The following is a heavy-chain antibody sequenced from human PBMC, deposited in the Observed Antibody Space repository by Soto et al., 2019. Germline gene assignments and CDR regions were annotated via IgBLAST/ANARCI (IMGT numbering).Heavy chain of an antibody. V-gene: IGHV4-59*01. Sequence: SETLSLTCTVSGGSISSYYWSWIRQPPGKGLEWIGYIYYSGSTNYNPSLKSRVTISVDTSKNQFSLKLSSVTAADTAVYYCAKIFGGFDWSYHSDYWGQGTLVTVSS. J-gene: IGHJ4*02. CDR2: IYYSGST. D-gene: IGHD3-9*01. CDR1: GGSISSYY. CDR3: AKIFGGFDWSYHSDY.